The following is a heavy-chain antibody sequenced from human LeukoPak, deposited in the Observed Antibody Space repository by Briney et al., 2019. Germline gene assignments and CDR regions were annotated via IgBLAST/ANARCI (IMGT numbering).Heavy chain of an antibody. J-gene: IGHJ6*02. V-gene: IGHV3-30*18. CDR1: GFAFSSYG. Sequence: AGGSLRLSCAASGFAFSSYGMHWVRQAPGKGLEWVSVISYDGSNKYYADSVKGRFTISRDNAKNTLYVQMNSLRADDTAVYYCAKDKDFWSGYYRGVPYVYGLDVWGQGTTVTVFS. CDR3: AKDKDFWSGYYRGVPYVYGLDV. D-gene: IGHD3-3*01. CDR2: ISYDGSNK.